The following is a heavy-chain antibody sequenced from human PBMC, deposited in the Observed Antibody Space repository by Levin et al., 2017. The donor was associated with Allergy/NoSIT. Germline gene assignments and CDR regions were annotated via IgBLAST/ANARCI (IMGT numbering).Heavy chain of an antibody. CDR3: ARYCIGDTCYGAFDY. Sequence: SETLSLTCAVSGDSISNSHWWSWLRQPPGKGLEWIGEIDRGGNTNYDPSLRNRVTILIDMSQNHFSLKLSSVTAADTAVYYCARYCIGDTCYGAFDYWGQGILVTVSS. CDR2: IDRGGNT. V-gene: IGHV4-4*02. J-gene: IGHJ4*02. D-gene: IGHD2-15*01. CDR1: GDSISNSHW.